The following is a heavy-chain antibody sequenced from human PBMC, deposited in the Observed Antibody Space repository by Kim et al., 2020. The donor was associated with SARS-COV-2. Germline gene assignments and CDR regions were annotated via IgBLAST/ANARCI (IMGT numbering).Heavy chain of an antibody. Sequence: GGSLRLSCAASGFTFSSYAMSWVRQAPGKGLEWVSAISGSGGSTYYADSVKGRFTISRDNSKNTLYLQMNSLRAEDTAVYYCANYGSGSYYNDQYYYYYYGMDVWGQGTTVTVSS. CDR1: GFTFSSYA. CDR2: ISGSGGST. D-gene: IGHD3-10*01. J-gene: IGHJ6*02. CDR3: ANYGSGSYYNDQYYYYYYGMDV. V-gene: IGHV3-23*01.